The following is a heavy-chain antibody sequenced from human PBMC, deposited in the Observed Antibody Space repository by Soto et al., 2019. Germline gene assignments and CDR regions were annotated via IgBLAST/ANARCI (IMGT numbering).Heavy chain of an antibody. J-gene: IGHJ4*02. CDR3: GRHVGNSPPGS. D-gene: IGHD1-26*01. CDR1: GGSISSSNYH. CDR2: MYYSGSA. Sequence: QLQLQESGPGLVKPSETLSLTCTVSGGSISSSNYHWGWIRQPPGKGLEWIGSMYYSGSAYYNPSLKSRVTISVDTSKNQFSLKLTSVTAADTAVYDCGRHVGNSPPGSWGQGTLVTVSS. V-gene: IGHV4-39*01.